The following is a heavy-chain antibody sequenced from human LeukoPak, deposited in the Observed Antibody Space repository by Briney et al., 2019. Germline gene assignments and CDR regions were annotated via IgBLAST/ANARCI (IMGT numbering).Heavy chain of an antibody. CDR2: INHSGST. D-gene: IGHD3-10*01. CDR1: GGSFSGYY. Sequence: SETLSLTCAVYGGSFSGYYWSWIRQPPGKGLEWIGEINHSGSTNYNPSLKSRVTISVDTSKNQFSLKLSSVTAADTAVYYCANYDLNTMVRGPMRYWGQGTLVTVSS. J-gene: IGHJ4*02. V-gene: IGHV4-34*01. CDR3: ANYDLNTMVRGPMRY.